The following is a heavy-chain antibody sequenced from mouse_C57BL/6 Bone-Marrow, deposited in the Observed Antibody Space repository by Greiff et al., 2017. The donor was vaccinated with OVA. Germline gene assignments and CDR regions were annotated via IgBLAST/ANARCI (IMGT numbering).Heavy chain of an antibody. CDR2: IYPRDGST. V-gene: IGHV1-85*01. J-gene: IGHJ2*01. Sequence: QVLLKESGPELVKPGASVKLSCKASGYTFTSYDINWVKQSPGQGLEWIGWIYPRDGSTKYNEKFKGKATLTIDTYASTAYMELHSLTSEDSAVYVCARLGLYDYGYWGQGTTLTVSS. CDR1: GYTFTSYD. D-gene: IGHD2-4*01. CDR3: ARLGLYDYGY.